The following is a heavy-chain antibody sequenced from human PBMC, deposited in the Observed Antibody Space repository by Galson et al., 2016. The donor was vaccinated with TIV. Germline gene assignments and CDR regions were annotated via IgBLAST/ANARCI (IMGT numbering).Heavy chain of an antibody. J-gene: IGHJ4*02. V-gene: IGHV1-18*04. Sequence: SVKVSCKASGYTFTNYGISWVRQALGQGLEWMGWISGYDSNREYAQKVQGRVTMSIDTSTSTAYMEVRSLKSDDTAVYYCARDAPYASAWSIDYWGQGTLVTVSP. CDR3: ARDAPYASAWSIDY. CDR2: ISGYDSNR. CDR1: GYTFTNYG. D-gene: IGHD2-2*01.